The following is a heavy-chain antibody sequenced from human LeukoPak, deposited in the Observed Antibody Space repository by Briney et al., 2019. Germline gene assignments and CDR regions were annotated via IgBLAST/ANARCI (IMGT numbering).Heavy chain of an antibody. Sequence: GRSLRLSCAASGFIFSNDAMHWVRQAPGKGLEWVAFIWFDGSNKHYADYVKGRFTISCDNSEDTLYLQMNSLRADDTAVYYCVRDPSGSGFAFDSWGQGALVTVSS. J-gene: IGHJ4*02. D-gene: IGHD1-1*01. V-gene: IGHV3-33*01. CDR3: VRDPSGSGFAFDS. CDR1: GFIFSNDA. CDR2: IWFDGSNK.